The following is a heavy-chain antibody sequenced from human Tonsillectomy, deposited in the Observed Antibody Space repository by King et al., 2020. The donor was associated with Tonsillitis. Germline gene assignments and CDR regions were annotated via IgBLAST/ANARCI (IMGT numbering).Heavy chain of an antibody. CDR3: AREMSDGDNLSYAATHDAATFSLDY. D-gene: IGHD4-17*01. V-gene: IGHV3-30-3*01. CDR1: GFTFSSYT. Sequence: QVQLVESGGGVVQPGKSLRLSCAASGFTFSSYTMHWVRQAPGKGLEWVAVISSDGSNKYYADSVKGRFTISRDNSKNTLYLQMNSLSTEDTAVYYCAREMSDGDNLSYAATHDAATFSLDYWGQGTRVAVSS. CDR2: ISSDGSNK. J-gene: IGHJ4*02.